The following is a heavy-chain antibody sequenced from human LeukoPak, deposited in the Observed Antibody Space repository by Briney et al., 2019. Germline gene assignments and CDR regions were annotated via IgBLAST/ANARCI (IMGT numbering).Heavy chain of an antibody. Sequence: WASVKVSCKASGYTFTSYDINWVRQATGQGLEWMGWMNPNSGNTGYAQKFQGRATMTRNTSISTAYMELSSLRSEDTAVYYCARSGSTHYDFWSGYVDLAKYWGQGTLVTVSS. CDR3: ARSGSTHYDFWSGYVDLAKY. CDR2: MNPNSGNT. J-gene: IGHJ4*02. CDR1: GYTFTSYD. V-gene: IGHV1-8*01. D-gene: IGHD3-3*01.